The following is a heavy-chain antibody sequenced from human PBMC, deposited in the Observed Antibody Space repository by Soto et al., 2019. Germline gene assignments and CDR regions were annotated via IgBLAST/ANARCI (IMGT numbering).Heavy chain of an antibody. CDR1: GYTFTSYG. V-gene: IGHV1-18*01. J-gene: IGHJ4*02. Sequence: QVQLVQSGAEVKKPGASVKVSCKASGYTFTSYGINWVRQAPGQGLEWMGWISANNGNTHYAQKLQGRVTMTTDTPTSTAYMELRSLRSDATAVYYCARVQSGYDVAYWGQGTLVTVSS. CDR3: ARVQSGYDVAY. CDR2: ISANNGNT. D-gene: IGHD5-12*01.